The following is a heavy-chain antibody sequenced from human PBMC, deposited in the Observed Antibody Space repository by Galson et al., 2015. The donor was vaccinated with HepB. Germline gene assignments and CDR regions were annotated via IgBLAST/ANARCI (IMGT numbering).Heavy chain of an antibody. D-gene: IGHD1-26*01. CDR1: NGSISSYY. V-gene: IGHV4-59*08. CDR3: ARLGRGDYYYGVDV. Sequence: SETLSLTCTVSNGSISSYYWSWIRQPPGKGLEWIGYIYYSGSTNYNPSLKSRVTMSADSSNNQISLSLSSVTAADAAVYYCARLGRGDYYYGVDVWGQGTTVTVSS. CDR2: IYYSGST. J-gene: IGHJ6*02.